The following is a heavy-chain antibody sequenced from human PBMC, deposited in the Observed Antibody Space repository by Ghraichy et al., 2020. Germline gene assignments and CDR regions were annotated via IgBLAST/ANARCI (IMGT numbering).Heavy chain of an antibody. V-gene: IGHV3-23*01. CDR1: GFTFSTFA. CDR3: ETRDY. J-gene: IGHJ4*02. Sequence: GGSLRLSCSASGFTFSTFAISWVRQPPGKGLEWVSSITDIGDKTFYADSVGGRFTMSRDNVKNMTYLQMSSLRADDTAVYYCETRDYWGQGVLVTVSS. CDR2: ITDIGDKT.